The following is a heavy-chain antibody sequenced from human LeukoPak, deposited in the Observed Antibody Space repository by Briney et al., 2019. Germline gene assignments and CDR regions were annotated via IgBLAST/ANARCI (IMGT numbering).Heavy chain of an antibody. CDR3: ARGLVAL. D-gene: IGHD3-22*01. Sequence: SETLSLTCTVSGGSISSGSYYWSWIRQPAGKGLEWIGRIYTSGSTNYNPSLKSRVTISVDTSKNQFSLKLSSVTAADTAVYYCARGLVALWGQGTLVTVSS. V-gene: IGHV4-61*02. CDR1: GGSISSGSYY. J-gene: IGHJ4*02. CDR2: IYTSGST.